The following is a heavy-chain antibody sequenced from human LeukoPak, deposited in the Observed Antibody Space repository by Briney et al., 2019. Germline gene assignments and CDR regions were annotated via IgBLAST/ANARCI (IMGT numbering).Heavy chain of an antibody. Sequence: PGGSLRLSCAASGFTFSSYAMHWVRQAPGKGLEYVSAISSNGGSTYYANSVKGRFTISRDNSKNTLYLQMGSLRAEDMAVYYCARGGMLGYYFDYWGQGTLVTVSS. CDR1: GFTFSSYA. CDR3: ARGGMLGYYFDY. J-gene: IGHJ4*02. CDR2: ISSNGGST. V-gene: IGHV3-64*01. D-gene: IGHD3-10*02.